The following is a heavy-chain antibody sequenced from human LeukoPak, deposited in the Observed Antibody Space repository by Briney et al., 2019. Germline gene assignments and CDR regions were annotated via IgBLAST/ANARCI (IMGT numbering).Heavy chain of an antibody. CDR1: GGSISSSSYY. D-gene: IGHD1-1*01. CDR2: IYYSEST. Sequence: AETLSLTCTVSGGSISSSSYYGGRIRQPPGKGLEWIGSIYYSESTYYNPSLKSRVTISVDTSKNQFSLKLSSVTAADTAVYYCASRVRSTEYFQHWGQGTLVTVSS. CDR3: ASRVRSTEYFQH. J-gene: IGHJ1*01. V-gene: IGHV4-39*01.